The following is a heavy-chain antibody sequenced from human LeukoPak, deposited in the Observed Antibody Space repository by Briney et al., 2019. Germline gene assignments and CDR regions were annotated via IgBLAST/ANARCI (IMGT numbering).Heavy chain of an antibody. CDR2: MNPNSGNT. V-gene: IGHV1-8*01. J-gene: IGHJ4*02. D-gene: IGHD6-19*01. Sequence: ASVKVSCKPSGYTFTSYDINWVRQATGQGLEWMGWMNPNSGNTGYAQKFQGRVTMTRNNSISTAYMELSSLRSEGAAVYYCARGKYSSGCHGDYGGQGTLVTVSS. CDR1: GYTFTSYD. CDR3: ARGKYSSGCHGDY.